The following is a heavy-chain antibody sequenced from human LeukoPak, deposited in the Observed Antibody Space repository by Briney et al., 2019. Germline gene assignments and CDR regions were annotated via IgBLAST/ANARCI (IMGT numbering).Heavy chain of an antibody. Sequence: SETLSLTCAVSGYSISSGYYWGWIRQPPGKGLEWIGSIFHSGSTYYNPSLKSRVTMSVDTSENHFSLNLRPVTAADTAVYYCARQSAYPFDYWGQGTLVTVSS. J-gene: IGHJ4*02. CDR3: ARQSAYPFDY. D-gene: IGHD2-21*01. V-gene: IGHV4-38-2*01. CDR1: GYSISSGYY. CDR2: IFHSGST.